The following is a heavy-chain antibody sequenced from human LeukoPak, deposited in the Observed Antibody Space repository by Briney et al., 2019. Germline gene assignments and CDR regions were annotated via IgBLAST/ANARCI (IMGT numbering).Heavy chain of an antibody. CDR2: ITGSGDRT. D-gene: IGHD3-16*01. V-gene: IGHV3-23*01. J-gene: IGHJ4*02. CDR3: AKRGEDPVDLDY. CDR1: GATFSSHA. Sequence: AGGSLRLSCGVSGATFSSHAMNWVRQASGKGLEWVSAITGSGDRTFYTDSVRGRFTVSRDNSKNTLYLQMNGLRAEDTAVYYCAKRGEDPVDLDYWGQGTLVTVSS.